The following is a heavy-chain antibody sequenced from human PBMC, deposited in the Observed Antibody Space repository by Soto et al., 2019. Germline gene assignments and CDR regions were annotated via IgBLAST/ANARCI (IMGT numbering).Heavy chain of an antibody. D-gene: IGHD6-13*01. V-gene: IGHV3-30*18. J-gene: IGHJ4*02. CDR2: ISFDGSNQ. CDR1: GFTFSNYG. Sequence: QVQLAESGGGVVQPGTSLRLSCVAPGFTFSNYGMHWVRQAPGKGLEWVSIISFDGSNQNYADSVQGRFTISRDNSKSTLYLQMNSLRAEDMAVYYCAKGSSSWYYPHFDYWGQGTLVTVSS. CDR3: AKGSSSWYYPHFDY.